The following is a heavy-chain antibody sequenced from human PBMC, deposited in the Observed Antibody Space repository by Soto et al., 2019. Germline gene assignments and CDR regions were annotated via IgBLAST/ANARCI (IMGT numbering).Heavy chain of an antibody. D-gene: IGHD4-17*01. Sequence: EVQLVESGGGLVQPGGSLRLSCAASGFTFSSYEMNWVRQAPGKGLEWVSYISSSGSTIYYADSVKGRFTISRDNVKNSLYLQMNSLRAEDRAVYYCARAPTTVVTLVWFEPWGQGTLVTVSS. V-gene: IGHV3-48*03. CDR1: GFTFSSYE. J-gene: IGHJ5*02. CDR2: ISSSGSTI. CDR3: ARAPTTVVTLVWFEP.